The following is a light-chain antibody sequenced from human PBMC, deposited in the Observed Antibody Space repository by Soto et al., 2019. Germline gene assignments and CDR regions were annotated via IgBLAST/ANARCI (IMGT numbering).Light chain of an antibody. J-gene: IGKJ4*01. CDR2: GAS. V-gene: IGKV3-15*01. CDR1: QDVSSN. CDR3: QQYIRWPIT. Sequence: EMVVTQSPATLSVSPGERATLSCRASQDVSSNLAWYQQKPGQAPSLLIYGASTRATGTPARFSGSGSGTEFTLTISSLQSEDYAVYFCQQYIRWPITFGGGTKVEI.